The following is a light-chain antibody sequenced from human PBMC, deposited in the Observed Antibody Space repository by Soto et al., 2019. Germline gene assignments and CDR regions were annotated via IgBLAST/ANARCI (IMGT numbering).Light chain of an antibody. CDR3: QQANSFPQIT. Sequence: DIQMTPSPASLSASVGDRVTITCRASQSISSYLNLYQQKPGKAPKLLIYAASSLQSGVPSRFSGSGSGTDFTLTISSLQPEDFATYYCQQANSFPQITFGQGTRLEIK. CDR2: AAS. J-gene: IGKJ5*01. V-gene: IGKV1-39*01. CDR1: QSISSY.